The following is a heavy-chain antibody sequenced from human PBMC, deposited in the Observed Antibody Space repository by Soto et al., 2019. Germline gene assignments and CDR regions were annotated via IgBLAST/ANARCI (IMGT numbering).Heavy chain of an antibody. V-gene: IGHV3-21*01. CDR1: GFTFSSYS. Sequence: EVQLVESGGGLVKPGGSLRLSCAASGFTFSSYSMNWVRQAPGKGLEWVSSISRSSSYIYYADSVKGRFTISRDNAKNSLYLQMNSLRAEDTAVYYCARARGGIAVLGWKTYFDYWGQGTLVTVSS. J-gene: IGHJ4*02. CDR3: ARARGGIAVLGWKTYFDY. CDR2: ISRSSSYI. D-gene: IGHD6-19*01.